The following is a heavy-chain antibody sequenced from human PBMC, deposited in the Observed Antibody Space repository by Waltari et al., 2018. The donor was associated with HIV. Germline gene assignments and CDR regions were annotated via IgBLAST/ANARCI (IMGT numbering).Heavy chain of an antibody. CDR2: IYSGGST. J-gene: IGHJ6*02. V-gene: IGHV3-53*01. CDR3: ARDPRSSGYYGMDV. CDR1: GFTISDNY. D-gene: IGHD1-26*01. Sequence: EVQLVESGGGLIEPGGSLRLSCAASGFTISDNYMSWVRPAPGKGLEWVSVIYSGGSTYYADSVKGRFTISRDNSKNTLSLHMNSLRAEDTAVYYCARDPRSSGYYGMDVWGQGATVTVSS.